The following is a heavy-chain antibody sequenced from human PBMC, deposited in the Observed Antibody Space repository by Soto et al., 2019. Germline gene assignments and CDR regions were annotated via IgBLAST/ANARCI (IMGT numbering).Heavy chain of an antibody. CDR3: ARVYYDTSGYYLPSDY. D-gene: IGHD3-22*01. V-gene: IGHV3-33*01. CDR1: GFIFSTYG. CDR2: LWYDGSNK. Sequence: ESGGGVVQPGRSLRLSCAASGFIFSTYGRHWVRQAPARGLEGGAVLWYDGSNKYKADSVKGRCTISRDNSQNTLFLQMNSLRAEDTAVYYCARVYYDTSGYYLPSDYWGQGALVTVSS. J-gene: IGHJ4*02.